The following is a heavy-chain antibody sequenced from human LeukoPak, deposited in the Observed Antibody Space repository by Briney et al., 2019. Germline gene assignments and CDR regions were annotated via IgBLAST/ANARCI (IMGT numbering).Heavy chain of an antibody. CDR3: AGLEGRYSTDWFYFFDY. D-gene: IGHD6-19*01. CDR2: MYLGGTT. V-gene: IGHV4-4*02. J-gene: IGHJ4*02. CDR1: GGSISSLNL. Sequence: SGTLSLTCIVSGGSISSLNLWSWLRQPPGKGLEWIGEMYLGGTTNFNPSLKSRVTILIDKSKSQLSLQLTSVTAADTAVYYCAGLEGRYSTDWFYFFDYWGQGALVTVSS.